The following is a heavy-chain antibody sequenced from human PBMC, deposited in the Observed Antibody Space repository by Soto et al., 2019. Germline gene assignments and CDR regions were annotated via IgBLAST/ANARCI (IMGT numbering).Heavy chain of an antibody. V-gene: IGHV4-39*01. CDR2: IYYSGST. J-gene: IGHJ5*02. Sequence: QLQLQESGPGLVKPSETLSLTCTVSGGSISSRGDYWGWIRQPPGKGLEWIGTIYYSGSTYYNPSLKRRVTISVDTSKNQFSLKPSSVTAADTAVDYCATSNWFDPWGQGTLVTVSS. CDR3: ATSNWFDP. CDR1: GGSISSRGDY.